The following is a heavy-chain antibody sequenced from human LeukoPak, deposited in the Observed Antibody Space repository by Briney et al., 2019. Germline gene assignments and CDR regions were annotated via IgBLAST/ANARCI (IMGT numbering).Heavy chain of an antibody. D-gene: IGHD2-2*01. CDR3: ARAPLHLAMYHYFDY. Sequence: GGSLRLSCAASGFTFSSYSMNWVRQAPGKGLEWVSYISSSSSTIYYADSVNGRFTISRDNAKKSLFLQMNSLRAEDTAVYYCARAPLHLAMYHYFDYWGQGTLVTVSS. CDR1: GFTFSSYS. V-gene: IGHV3-48*04. J-gene: IGHJ4*02. CDR2: ISSSSSTI.